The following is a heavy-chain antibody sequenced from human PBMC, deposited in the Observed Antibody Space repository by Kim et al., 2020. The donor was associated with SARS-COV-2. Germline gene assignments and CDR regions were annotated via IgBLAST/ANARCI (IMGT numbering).Heavy chain of an antibody. CDR2: IYDSGIT. J-gene: IGHJ3*01. Sequence: SETLSLTCTVSGGSISSSCYYWGWIRQPPGKGLEWLGNIYDSGITHYSPSIKSRVTISADTSKKQFSLKLNSVTAADTAVYYCAGLLSAAFDVWGQGTMVTVSS. CDR1: GGSISSSCYY. CDR3: AGLLSAAFDV. V-gene: IGHV4-39*01.